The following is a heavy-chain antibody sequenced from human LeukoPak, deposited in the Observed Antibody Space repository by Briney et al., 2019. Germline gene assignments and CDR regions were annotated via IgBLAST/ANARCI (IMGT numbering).Heavy chain of an antibody. CDR3: ARDGVYCSSTSCYWDNWFDP. J-gene: IGHJ5*02. CDR1: GFTFSSYS. V-gene: IGHV3-21*01. CDR2: ISSSSSYI. D-gene: IGHD2-2*01. Sequence: GGSLRLSCAASGFTFSSYSMNWVRQAPGKELEWVSSISSSSSYIYYADSVKGRFTISRDNAKNSLYLQMNSLRAEDTAVYYCARDGVYCSSTSCYWDNWFDPWGQGTLVTVSS.